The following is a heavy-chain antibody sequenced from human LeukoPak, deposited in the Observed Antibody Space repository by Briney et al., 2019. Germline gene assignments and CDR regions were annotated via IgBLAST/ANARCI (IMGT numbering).Heavy chain of an antibody. CDR2: IYPGDSDT. Sequence: GASLKISCKGSGYSFTSYWIGWVRQMPGKGLEWMGIIYPGDSDTRYSPSFQGQVTISADTSISTAYLQWSSLTASDTAMYYCASAYNWNCAIDYWGQGTLVTVSS. J-gene: IGHJ4*02. CDR3: ASAYNWNCAIDY. CDR1: GYSFTSYW. V-gene: IGHV5-51*01. D-gene: IGHD1-7*01.